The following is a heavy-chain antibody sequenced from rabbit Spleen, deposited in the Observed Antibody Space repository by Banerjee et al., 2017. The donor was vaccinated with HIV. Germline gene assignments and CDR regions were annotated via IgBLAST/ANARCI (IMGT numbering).Heavy chain of an antibody. D-gene: IGHD8-1*01. CDR2: IDPLFGIT. J-gene: IGHJ4*01. V-gene: IGHV1S7*01. Sequence: QLKESGGGLVQPGGSLKLSCKASGFTLSSYYMNWVRQAPGKGLEWIGYIDPLFGITYYANWVNGRFSISRENAQNTVFLQMTSLTAADTATYFCARDGAGSSYFNLWGPGTLVTVS. CDR3: ARDGAGSSYFNL. CDR1: GFTLSSYY.